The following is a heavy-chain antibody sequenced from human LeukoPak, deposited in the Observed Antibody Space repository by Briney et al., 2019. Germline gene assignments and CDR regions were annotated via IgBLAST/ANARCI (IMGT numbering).Heavy chain of an antibody. Sequence: PGGSLRLSCAASGFTLSNYWMIWVRQAQGKGLEWVGNIKQDGSEKRYADSVRGRFSISRDNAQTSLYLQMNSLRAEDTAVYYCARASDPWLQLTWGQGTLVTVSS. V-gene: IGHV3-7*05. D-gene: IGHD5-24*01. CDR1: GFTLSNYW. CDR3: ARASDPWLQLT. J-gene: IGHJ5*02. CDR2: IKQDGSEK.